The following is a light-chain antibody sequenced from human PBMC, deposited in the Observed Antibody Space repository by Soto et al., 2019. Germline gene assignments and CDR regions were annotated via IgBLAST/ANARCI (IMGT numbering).Light chain of an antibody. V-gene: IGKV1-5*03. CDR1: QSISSW. CDR2: KAS. CDR3: QQRSDWPRT. J-gene: IGKJ1*01. Sequence: DIQMTQSASTLSASVGDRVTITFRSSQSISSWLAWYQQKPGKAPKLLIYKASSLESGVPSRFSGSGSGTDFTLTISSLEPEDFAVYYCQQRSDWPRTFGQGTKVDI.